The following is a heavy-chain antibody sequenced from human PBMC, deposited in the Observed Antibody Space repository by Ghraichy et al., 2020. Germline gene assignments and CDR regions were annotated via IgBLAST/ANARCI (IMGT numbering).Heavy chain of an antibody. D-gene: IGHD3-3*01. CDR3: ARGSDFWSGYPDY. CDR1: GGSFIGNY. J-gene: IGHJ4*02. V-gene: IGHV4-34*01. CDR2: FNHGGFT. Sequence: SETLSLTCAVSGGSFIGNYYTWIRQTPGRGLEWIGEFNHGGFTNYNPALKSRVTISVDTSKNQFSLRLRSVTAADTAVYYCARGSDFWSGYPDYWSQGNLVTVSS.